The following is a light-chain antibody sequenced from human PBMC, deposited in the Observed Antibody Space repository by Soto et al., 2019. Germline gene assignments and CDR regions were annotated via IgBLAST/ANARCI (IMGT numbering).Light chain of an antibody. CDR2: GAS. J-gene: IGKJ1*01. V-gene: IGKV3-20*01. Sequence: ETVLKQAPSTVCTADGDIATTSLRASQSVSSNLAWYQQKPGQAPRLLIYGASNRATGIPDRFSGSGSGTDFTLTISRLEPEDFAVYYCQQYVISGKFAQGTMVEIK. CDR3: QQYVISGK. CDR1: QSVSSN.